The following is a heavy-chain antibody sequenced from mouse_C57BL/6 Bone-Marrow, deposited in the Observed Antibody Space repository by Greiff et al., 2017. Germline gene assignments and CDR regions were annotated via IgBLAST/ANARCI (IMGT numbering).Heavy chain of an antibody. D-gene: IGHD2-3*01. CDR2: ISSGGSYT. CDR1: GFTFSSYG. J-gene: IGHJ2*01. CDR3: ARQGSYDGYYGY. V-gene: IGHV5-6*01. Sequence: EVQLVESGGDLVKPGGSLKLSCAASGFTFSSYGMSWVRQTPDKRLEWVATISSGGSYTYYPDSVKGRFTITRDKGKNTLYLQMSSLKSEDTAMYYCARQGSYDGYYGYWGQGTTLTVSS.